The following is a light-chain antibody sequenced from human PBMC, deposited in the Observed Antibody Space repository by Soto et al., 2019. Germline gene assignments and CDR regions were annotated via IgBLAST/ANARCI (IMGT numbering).Light chain of an antibody. Sequence: LTQSPATLCLSPGERATLSSRASQSVSNYLAWYQQRPCQAPRLLICDASNMATGIPARFSASGSGTDFTLTISSLVPEDFPVYYCQQRRVLPLTFGGGTNVEIK. V-gene: IGKV3-11*01. J-gene: IGKJ4*02. CDR3: QQRRVLPLT. CDR1: QSVSNY. CDR2: DAS.